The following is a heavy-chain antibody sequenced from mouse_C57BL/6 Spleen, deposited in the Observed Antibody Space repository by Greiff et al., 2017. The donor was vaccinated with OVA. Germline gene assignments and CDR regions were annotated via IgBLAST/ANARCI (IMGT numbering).Heavy chain of an antibody. CDR1: GFTFSSYG. Sequence: EVQVVESGGDLVKPGGSLKLSCAASGFTFSSYGMSWVRQTPDKRLEWVATISSGGSYTYYPDSVKGRFTISRDNAKNTLYLQMSSLKSEDTAMYYCARHGHYDYDRWFAYWGQGTLVTVSA. CDR3: ARHGHYDYDRWFAY. J-gene: IGHJ3*01. CDR2: ISSGGSYT. D-gene: IGHD2-4*01. V-gene: IGHV5-6*01.